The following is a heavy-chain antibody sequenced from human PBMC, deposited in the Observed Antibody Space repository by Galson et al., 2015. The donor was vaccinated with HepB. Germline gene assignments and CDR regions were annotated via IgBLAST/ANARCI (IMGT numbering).Heavy chain of an antibody. J-gene: IGHJ4*02. CDR3: ARDLEEAAAGPGY. Sequence: SLRLSCAASGFTFSSYGMHWVRQAPGKGLEWVAVIWYDGSNKYYADSVKGRFTISRDNSKNTLYLQMNSLRAEDTAVYYCARDLEEAAAGPGYWGQGTLVTVSS. D-gene: IGHD6-13*01. CDR1: GFTFSSYG. V-gene: IGHV3-33*08. CDR2: IWYDGSNK.